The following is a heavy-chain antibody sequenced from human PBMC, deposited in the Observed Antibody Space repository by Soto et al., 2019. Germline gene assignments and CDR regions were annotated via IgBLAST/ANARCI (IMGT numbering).Heavy chain of an antibody. Sequence: SETLSLTCTVSGGSISSYYWSWIRQPPGKGLEWIGYIYYSGSTNYNPSLKSRVTISVDTSKNRFSLKLSSVTAADTAVYYCARTYYDFWSGTGGETDYWGQGTLVTVSS. CDR1: GGSISSYY. V-gene: IGHV4-59*01. J-gene: IGHJ4*02. D-gene: IGHD3-3*01. CDR3: ARTYYDFWSGTGGETDY. CDR2: IYYSGST.